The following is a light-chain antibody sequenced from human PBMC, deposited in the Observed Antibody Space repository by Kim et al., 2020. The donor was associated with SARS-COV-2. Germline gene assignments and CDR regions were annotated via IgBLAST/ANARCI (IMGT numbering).Light chain of an antibody. J-gene: IGKJ5*01. Sequence: DIQMTQSPSSLSASVGDRVTITCQASQDIDIYLNWYVQKPGKAPNLLIYEAFTLDAGFPSRFTGNGSGTDFTLTIISLQPDDIATYYCQQYDHLPITFGQGTRLEIK. CDR3: QQYDHLPIT. CDR1: QDIDIY. V-gene: IGKV1-33*01. CDR2: EAF.